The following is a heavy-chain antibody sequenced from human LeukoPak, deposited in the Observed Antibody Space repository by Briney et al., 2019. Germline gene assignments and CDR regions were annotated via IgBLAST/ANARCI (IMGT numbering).Heavy chain of an antibody. V-gene: IGHV3-21*01. D-gene: IGHD6-13*01. Sequence: GGSLRLSCAASGFTFSSYSMNWVRQAPGKGLEWVSSVSSSSSYIYYADSVKGRFTISRDNAKNSLYLQMNSLRAEDTAVYYCAREGATGYSSSWSPGFDYWGQGTLVTVSS. CDR1: GFTFSSYS. J-gene: IGHJ4*02. CDR3: AREGATGYSSSWSPGFDY. CDR2: VSSSSSYI.